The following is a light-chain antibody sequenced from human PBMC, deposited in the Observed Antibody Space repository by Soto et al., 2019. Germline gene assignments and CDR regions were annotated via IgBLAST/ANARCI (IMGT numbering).Light chain of an antibody. Sequence: QSALTQPPSASGSPGQSVTISCTGTSSDVGGYNYVSWYQHHPGKAPNLIIYEVDERPSGVPDRFSGSKSGNTASLTVSGLQAEDEADYFCRSYVGSNNFPYVFGTGTKFTVL. J-gene: IGLJ1*01. V-gene: IGLV2-8*01. CDR1: SSDVGGYNY. CDR2: EVD. CDR3: RSYVGSNNFPYV.